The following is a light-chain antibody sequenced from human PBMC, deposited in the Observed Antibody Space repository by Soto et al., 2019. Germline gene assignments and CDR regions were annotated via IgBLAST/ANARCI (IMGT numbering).Light chain of an antibody. V-gene: IGKV3D-15*01. CDR1: QSVSSN. CDR2: DAS. Sequence: EIVMTQSPSTVSVSPGERATLSCRASQSVSSNLAWYQQKPGQAPRLLIYDASNRATGIPAGFSGSGSGTDFTLTISSLEPEDFAVYYCQQYNTWTSITFGQGTRLEIK. J-gene: IGKJ5*01. CDR3: QQYNTWTSIT.